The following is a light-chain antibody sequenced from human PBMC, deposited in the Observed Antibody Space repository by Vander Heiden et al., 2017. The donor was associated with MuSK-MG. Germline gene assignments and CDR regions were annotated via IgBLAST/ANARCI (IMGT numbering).Light chain of an antibody. CDR2: DAS. CDR1: QGVSSA. J-gene: IGKJ4*01. V-gene: IGKV1-13*02. CDR3: QQFKSYPLT. Sequence: AIQLTQSPSSLSASVGDRVTITCRPSQGVSSALAWYQQRPGRAPDLLIYDASSLESGVPSRFSGSGSGTHFTLIISSLQPEDSATYYCQQFKSYPLTFGGGTKVEIK.